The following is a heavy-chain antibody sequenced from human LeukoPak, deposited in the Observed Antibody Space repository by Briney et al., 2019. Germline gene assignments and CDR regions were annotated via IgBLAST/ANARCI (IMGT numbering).Heavy chain of an antibody. CDR3: ASLTYRV. CDR1: GGSISGSTYY. J-gene: IGHJ4*02. V-gene: IGHV4-39*01. CDR2: IYYSGAT. Sequence: PSETLSLTCTVSGGSISGSTYYWGWIRQPPGKGLEWIGSIYYSGATYYSPSLKSRVTVSVDTSKNQFSLKLRSVTAADTAVYYCASLTYRVWGQGTLVTVSS. D-gene: IGHD1-26*01.